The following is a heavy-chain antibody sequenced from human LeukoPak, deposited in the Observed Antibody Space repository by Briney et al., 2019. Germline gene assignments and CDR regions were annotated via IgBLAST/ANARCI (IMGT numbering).Heavy chain of an antibody. V-gene: IGHV3-48*02. J-gene: IGHJ4*02. CDR3: ARVLFIVGAHYPDY. CDR1: GFTFSSYS. CDR2: ISSSSSTI. Sequence: QPGGSLRLSCAASGFTFSSYSMDWVRQAPGKGLEWVSYISSSSSTIYYADSVKGRFTISRDNAKNSLYLQMNSLRDEDTAVYYCARVLFIVGAHYPDYWGQGTLVTVSS. D-gene: IGHD1-26*01.